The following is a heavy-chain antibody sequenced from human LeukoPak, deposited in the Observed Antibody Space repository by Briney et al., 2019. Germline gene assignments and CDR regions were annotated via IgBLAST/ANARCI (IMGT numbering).Heavy chain of an antibody. CDR3: ARGRGHSYGRRGAFDI. V-gene: IGHV4-34*01. Sequence: SETLSLTCAVYGGSFSGYYWSWIRQPPGKGLEWIGEINHSGSTNYNPSLKSRVTISVDTSKNQFSLKLSSVTAADTAVYYCARGRGHSYGRRGAFDIWGQGTMVTVSS. J-gene: IGHJ3*02. D-gene: IGHD5-18*01. CDR2: INHSGST. CDR1: GGSFSGYY.